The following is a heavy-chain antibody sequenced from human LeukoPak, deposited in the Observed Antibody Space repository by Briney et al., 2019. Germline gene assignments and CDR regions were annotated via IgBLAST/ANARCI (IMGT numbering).Heavy chain of an antibody. V-gene: IGHV3-33*06. D-gene: IGHD2-2*01. CDR2: IWYDGSNK. Sequence: GGSLRLSCAASGFTFSSYGMHWVRQAPGKGLEWVAVIWYDGSNKYYADSVKGRFTISRDNSKNTLYLQMNSLRAEDTAVYYCAKGFSSLATFFDYWGQGTLVTASS. CDR3: AKGFSSLATFFDY. CDR1: GFTFSSYG. J-gene: IGHJ4*02.